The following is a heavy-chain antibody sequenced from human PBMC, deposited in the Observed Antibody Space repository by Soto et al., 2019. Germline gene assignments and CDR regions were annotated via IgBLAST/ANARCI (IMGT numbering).Heavy chain of an antibody. CDR3: ARDGEAPEIYFDS. V-gene: IGHV3-7*05. CDR2: ISQHGTER. D-gene: IGHD7-27*01. CDR1: GFTFSSFW. J-gene: IGHJ4*02. Sequence: EVQLVESGGGWVQPGGSLRLSCAVSGFTFSSFWMNWVRQAPGGGLEWVASISQHGTERYYVDSVKGRFTISRENTQNSLFLQTNSLGVEDTAVYYCARDGEAPEIYFDSWGQGTLVTVSS.